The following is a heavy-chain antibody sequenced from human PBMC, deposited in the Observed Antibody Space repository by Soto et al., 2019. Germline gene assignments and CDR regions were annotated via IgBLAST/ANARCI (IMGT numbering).Heavy chain of an antibody. V-gene: IGHV1-2*04. CDR3: ARDRGQGYYYYYMDV. Sequence: ASVKVSCKASGYTFTGYYMHWVRQAPGQGLEWMGWINPNSGGTNYAQKFQGWVTMTRDTSISTAYTELSRLRSDDTAVYYCARDRGQGYYYYYMDVWGKGTTVTVSS. CDR1: GYTFTGYY. D-gene: IGHD5-12*01. CDR2: INPNSGGT. J-gene: IGHJ6*03.